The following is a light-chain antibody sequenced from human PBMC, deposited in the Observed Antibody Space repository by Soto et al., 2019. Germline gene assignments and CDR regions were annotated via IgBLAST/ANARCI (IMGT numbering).Light chain of an antibody. CDR1: QGVRSY. J-gene: IGKJ1*01. CDR2: GAS. V-gene: IGKV1-9*01. CDR3: HQVYTYPRT. Sequence: IQLTQSPSSLSASVGDRVTITCRASQGVRSYLAWFQQRPGKAPKLLIFGASTLHNGVPARFSGGGFGTDFTLTITSLQPEDFATYYCHQVYTYPRTFGQGTKVEIK.